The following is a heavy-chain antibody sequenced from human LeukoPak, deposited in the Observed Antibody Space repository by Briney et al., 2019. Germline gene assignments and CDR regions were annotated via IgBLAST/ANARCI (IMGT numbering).Heavy chain of an antibody. CDR1: GGSISSGSYF. CDR3: ARGGYYGSGNDFRFDP. Sequence: PSQTLSLTCTVSGGSISSGSYFWSWIRQPAGKELEWIGRISTSGSTTYNPSLKSRLTVSVDTSKNQFSLKLNSVTAADTAVYYCARGGYYGSGNDFRFDPWGQGTLVTVSS. D-gene: IGHD3-10*01. CDR2: ISTSGST. V-gene: IGHV4-61*02. J-gene: IGHJ5*02.